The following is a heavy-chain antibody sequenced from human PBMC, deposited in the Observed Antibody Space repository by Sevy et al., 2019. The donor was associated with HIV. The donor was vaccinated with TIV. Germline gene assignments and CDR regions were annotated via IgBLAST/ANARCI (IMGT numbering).Heavy chain of an antibody. D-gene: IGHD3-10*01. CDR1: GGSISSSSYY. J-gene: IGHJ4*02. CDR3: ARLKPIGSGSYYNGYYFDY. CDR2: IYYSGST. V-gene: IGHV4-39*01. Sequence: SETLSLTCTVSGGSISSSSYYWGWIRQPPGKGLDWIGSIYYSGSTYYNPSLKSRVTISVDTSKNQFSLKLSSVTAADTAVYYCARLKPIGSGSYYNGYYFDYWGQGTLVTVSS.